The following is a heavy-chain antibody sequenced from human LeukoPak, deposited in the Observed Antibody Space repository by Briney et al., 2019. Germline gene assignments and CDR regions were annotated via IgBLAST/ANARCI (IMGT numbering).Heavy chain of an antibody. D-gene: IGHD6-19*01. Sequence: SGTLSLTCAVSGGSISSSNWWSWVRQPPGKGLEWIGEIYHSGSTNYNPSLKSRVTISVDKSKNRFSLKLSSVTAADTAVYYCARVSSVAGYYFDYWGQGTLVTVSS. CDR3: ARVSSVAGYYFDY. J-gene: IGHJ4*02. V-gene: IGHV4-4*02. CDR2: IYHSGST. CDR1: GGSISSSNW.